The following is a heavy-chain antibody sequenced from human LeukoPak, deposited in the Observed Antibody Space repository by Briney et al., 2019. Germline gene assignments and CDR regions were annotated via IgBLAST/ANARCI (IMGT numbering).Heavy chain of an antibody. D-gene: IGHD4/OR15-4a*01. CDR3: ARGNPANYYSSCYAFDI. CDR1: VGTFSSYA. J-gene: IGHJ3*02. CDR2: IIPILGIA. V-gene: IGHV1-69*04. Sequence: SVKVSCKASVGTFSSYAISWVRQAPGQGLEWMGRIIPILGIANYAQKFQGRVTITADKSTSTAYMELSSLRSEDTAVYYCARGNPANYYSSCYAFDIWGQGTMVTVSS.